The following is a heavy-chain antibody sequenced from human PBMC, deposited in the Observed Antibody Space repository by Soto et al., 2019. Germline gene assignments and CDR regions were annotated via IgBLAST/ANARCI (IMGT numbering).Heavy chain of an antibody. V-gene: IGHV4-39*01. D-gene: IGHD3-3*01. Sequence: SETLSLTCTVSGGSISSSNYYWGWIRQPPGKGLEWIGSIYYSGSTYYNPSLKSRVTISVDTSKNQFSLKLSSVTAADTAVYYCARPHFLDLRGGFLPLDSWGQGTLVTVSS. CDR2: IYYSGST. CDR1: GGSISSSNYY. CDR3: ARPHFLDLRGGFLPLDS. J-gene: IGHJ4*02.